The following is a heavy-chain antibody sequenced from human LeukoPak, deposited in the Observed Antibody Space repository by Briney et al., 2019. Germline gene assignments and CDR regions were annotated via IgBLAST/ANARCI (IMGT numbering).Heavy chain of an antibody. V-gene: IGHV3-23*01. J-gene: IGHJ4*02. CDR2: ISGGRDNT. Sequence: GGSLRLSCAASGFTFSSYWMSWVRQPPGKGLEWVSAISGGRDNTYYADSVKGRFTISRDTSKNTLYLQMNSLRAEGTAVYYCAKGDAYCGGDCYPDWGQGTLVTVSS. D-gene: IGHD2-21*02. CDR3: AKGDAYCGGDCYPD. CDR1: GFTFSSYW.